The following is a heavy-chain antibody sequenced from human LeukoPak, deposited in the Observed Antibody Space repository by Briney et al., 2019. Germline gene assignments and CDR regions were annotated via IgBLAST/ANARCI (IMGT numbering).Heavy chain of an antibody. V-gene: IGHV4-4*07. CDR3: ARASPLITIFGTDAFDI. D-gene: IGHD3-3*01. CDR2: IYTSGST. CDR1: GGSIRSYY. J-gene: IGHJ3*02. Sequence: PSETLSLTCTVSGGSIRSYYWSWIRQPAGKGLEWIGRIYTSGSTNYNPSLKSRVTMSVDTSKNQFSLKLSSVTAADTAVYYCARASPLITIFGTDAFDIWGQGTMVTVSS.